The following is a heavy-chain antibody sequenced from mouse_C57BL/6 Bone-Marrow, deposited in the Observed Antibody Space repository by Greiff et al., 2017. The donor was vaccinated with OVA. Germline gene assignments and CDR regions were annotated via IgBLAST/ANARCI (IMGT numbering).Heavy chain of an antibody. J-gene: IGHJ3*01. V-gene: IGHV2-5*01. CDR3: AKNGPAVAY. CDR1: RFSLTSYG. CDR2: IWRGGST. Sequence: VKLQESGPGLVQPSQSLSITCTVSRFSLTSYGVHWVRQSPGKGLEWLGVIWRGGSTDYNAAFMSRLSITKDNSKIQVFFKMNSLQADDTAIYYCAKNGPAVAYWGQGTLVTVSA.